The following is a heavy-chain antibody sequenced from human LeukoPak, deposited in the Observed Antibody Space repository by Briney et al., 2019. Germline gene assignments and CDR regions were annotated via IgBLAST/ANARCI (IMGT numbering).Heavy chain of an antibody. J-gene: IGHJ4*02. V-gene: IGHV3-7*01. D-gene: IGHD1-26*01. CDR1: GFTFSSYW. CDR2: IKKDGSEK. CDR3: ARDSDGSYTDY. Sequence: GGSLRLSCAASGFTFSSYWMSWVRQAPGKGLEWVANIKKDGSEKYYVDSVKGRFTISRDNAKNSLYLQMNSLRAEDTAVYYCARDSDGSYTDYWGQGTLVTVSS.